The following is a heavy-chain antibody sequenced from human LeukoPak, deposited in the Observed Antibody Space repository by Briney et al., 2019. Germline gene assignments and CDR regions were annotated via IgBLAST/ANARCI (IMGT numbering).Heavy chain of an antibody. V-gene: IGHV3-11*01. D-gene: IGHD6-13*01. Sequence: PGGSLRLSCAVSGFTFSDYYMSWIRQAPGKGLEWVSYISSGGSTISHADSVKGRFTISRDNAENSLYLQMNSLRAEDTAVYYCARRAAAGRCFGYWGQGTLVTVSS. J-gene: IGHJ4*02. CDR3: ARRAAAGRCFGY. CDR2: ISSGGSTI. CDR1: GFTFSDYY.